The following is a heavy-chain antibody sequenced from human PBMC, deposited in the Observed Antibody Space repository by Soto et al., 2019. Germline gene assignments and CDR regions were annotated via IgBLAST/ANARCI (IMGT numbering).Heavy chain of an antibody. CDR1: GFTFSSYG. V-gene: IGHV3-33*01. CDR2: IWYDGSNK. D-gene: IGHD2-2*01. J-gene: IGHJ6*02. CDR3: ARARQDCSSTSCYHYYYYGMDV. Sequence: GGSLRLSCAASGFTFSSYGMHWVRQAPGKGLEWVAVIWYDGSNKYYADTVKGRFTISRDNSKNTLYLQMNSLRAEDTAVYYCARARQDCSSTSCYHYYYYGMDVWGQGTTVTVSS.